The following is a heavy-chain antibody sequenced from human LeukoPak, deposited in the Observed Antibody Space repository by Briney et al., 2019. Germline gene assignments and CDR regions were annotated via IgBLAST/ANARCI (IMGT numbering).Heavy chain of an antibody. Sequence: QTGGSLRLSCAASGFTFSSYAMSWVRQAPGKGLEWVSVISGRDGSTYYADSVKGRFTISRDNSKNTLYLQMNSLRAEDTAVFYCAKPRGEEWLVGLYDAFDIWGQGTMVTVSS. D-gene: IGHD6-19*01. J-gene: IGHJ3*02. CDR3: AKPRGEEWLVGLYDAFDI. CDR2: ISGRDGST. V-gene: IGHV3-23*01. CDR1: GFTFSSYA.